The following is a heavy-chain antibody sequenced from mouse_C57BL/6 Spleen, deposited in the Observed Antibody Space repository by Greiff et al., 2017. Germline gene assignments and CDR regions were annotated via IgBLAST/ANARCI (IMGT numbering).Heavy chain of an antibody. CDR3: TTGNWDYFDY. D-gene: IGHD4-1*01. Sequence: VQLQESGAELVRPGASVTLSCKASGYTFTDYEMHWVKQTPVHGLEWIGAIDPETGGTAYNQKFKGKAILTADKSSSTAYMELRSLTSEDSAVYYCTTGNWDYFDYWGQGTTLTVSS. CDR2: IDPETGGT. CDR1: GYTFTDYE. V-gene: IGHV1-15*01. J-gene: IGHJ2*01.